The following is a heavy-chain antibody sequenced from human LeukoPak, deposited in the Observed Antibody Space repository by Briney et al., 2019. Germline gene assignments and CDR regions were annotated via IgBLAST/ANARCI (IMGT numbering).Heavy chain of an antibody. CDR1: GYTFTSYY. CDR2: INPSGGST. Sequence: ASVKVSCQASGYTFTSYYMHWVRQAPGQGLEWMGIINPSGGSTSYAQKFQGRVTMTRDTSTSTVYMELSSLRSEDTAVYYCAREMTADYYYYGMDVWGQGTTVTVSS. V-gene: IGHV1-46*01. CDR3: AREMTADYYYYGMDV. J-gene: IGHJ6*02.